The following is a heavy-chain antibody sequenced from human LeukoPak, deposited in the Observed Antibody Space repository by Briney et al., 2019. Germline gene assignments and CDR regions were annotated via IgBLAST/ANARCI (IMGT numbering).Heavy chain of an antibody. CDR2: IYTSGST. CDR3: ARDATYYYDSSGYPEDAFDI. D-gene: IGHD3-22*01. Sequence: SETLSLTCTVSGGSISSSSYYWSWIRQPAGKGLEWIGRIYTSGSTNYNPFLKSRVTISVDTSKNQFSLKLSSVTAADTAVYYCARDATYYYDSSGYPEDAFDIWGQGTMVTVSS. V-gene: IGHV4-61*02. J-gene: IGHJ3*02. CDR1: GGSISSSSYY.